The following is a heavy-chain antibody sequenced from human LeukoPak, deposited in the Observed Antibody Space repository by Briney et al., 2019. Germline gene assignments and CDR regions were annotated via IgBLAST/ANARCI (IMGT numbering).Heavy chain of an antibody. D-gene: IGHD3-10*01. CDR2: IYTSGTI. J-gene: IGHJ4*02. V-gene: IGHV4-4*07. Sequence: PSETLSLTCTVSGGSISSYYWSWIRQPAGTALEWIGRIYTSGTITYNPSLKSRVTMSVDTSKNQFSLKLSSVTAADTAVYYCARGRDYYGSGSYVYWGQGTLVTVSS. CDR3: ARGRDYYGSGSYVY. CDR1: GGSISSYY.